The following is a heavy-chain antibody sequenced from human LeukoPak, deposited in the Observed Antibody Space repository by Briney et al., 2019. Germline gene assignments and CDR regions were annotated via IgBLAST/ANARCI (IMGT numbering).Heavy chain of an antibody. Sequence: PGGSLRLSCAASGFTFSSYGMHWVRQAPGKGLEWVSAISGSGGSTYYADSVKGRFTISRDNPKNTLYLQMNSLRAEDTAVYYCAKDYGSYFYYYYYYMDVWGKGTTVTISS. CDR1: GFTFSSYG. CDR2: ISGSGGST. CDR3: AKDYGSYFYYYYYYMDV. D-gene: IGHD1-26*01. V-gene: IGHV3-23*01. J-gene: IGHJ6*03.